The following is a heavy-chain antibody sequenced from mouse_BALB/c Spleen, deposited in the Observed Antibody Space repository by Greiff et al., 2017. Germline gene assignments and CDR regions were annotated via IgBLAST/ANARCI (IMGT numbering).Heavy chain of an antibody. CDR1: GFTFSSYG. CDR3: ARTGYYVGYFDY. Sequence: EVMLVESGGDLVKPGGSLKLSCAASGFTFSSYGMSWVRQTPDKRLEWVATISSGGSTIYYADTVKGRFTISRDNPKNTLFLQMTSLRSEDTAMYYCARTGYYVGYFDYWGQGTTLTVSS. J-gene: IGHJ2*01. CDR2: ISSGGSTI. D-gene: IGHD2-3*01. V-gene: IGHV5-6*01.